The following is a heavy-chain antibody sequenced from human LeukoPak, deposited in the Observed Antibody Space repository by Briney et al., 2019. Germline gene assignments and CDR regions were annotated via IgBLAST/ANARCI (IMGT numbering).Heavy chain of an antibody. D-gene: IGHD3-22*01. J-gene: IGHJ4*02. V-gene: IGHV1-18*01. CDR1: GYTFTSYG. CDR2: ISAYNGNT. Sequence: ASVKVSCKASGYTFTSYGISWVRQAPGQGLEWMGWISAYNGNTNYAQKLQGRVTMTTDTSTSTAYTELRSLRSDDTAVYYCARVRYYYDSSGYYDYWGQGTLVTVSS. CDR3: ARVRYYYDSSGYYDY.